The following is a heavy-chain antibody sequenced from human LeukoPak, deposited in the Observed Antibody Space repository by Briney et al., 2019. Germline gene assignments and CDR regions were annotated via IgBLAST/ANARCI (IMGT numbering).Heavy chain of an antibody. CDR1: GGSFSGYY. CDR3: ARVKQTYFDY. V-gene: IGHV4-34*01. J-gene: IGHJ4*02. D-gene: IGHD6-13*01. Sequence: SETLSLTCAVYGGSFSGYYWSWIRQPPGKGLEWIGEINHSGSTNYNPSLKSRVTMSVDTSKNQFSLKLSSVTAADTAVYYCARVKQTYFDYWGQGTLVTVSS. CDR2: INHSGST.